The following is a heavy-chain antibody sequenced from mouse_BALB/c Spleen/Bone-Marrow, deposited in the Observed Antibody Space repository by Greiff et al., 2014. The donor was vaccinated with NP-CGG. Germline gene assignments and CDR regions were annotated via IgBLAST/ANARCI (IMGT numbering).Heavy chain of an antibody. CDR3: AREGGGRIGDYYAMDY. J-gene: IGHJ4*01. CDR2: INPYNGGT. Sequence: VQLKQSGPELVKPGASVKMSCKASGYTFSAYVMHWVQQKPGKGLEWIGYINPYNGGTKYNEKFKGKATLTSDKSSSTSYMELIRLTAEESAVYYGAREGGGRIGDYYAMDYWGQGTSVTVSS. V-gene: IGHV1-14*01. CDR1: GYTFSAYV. D-gene: IGHD2-14*01.